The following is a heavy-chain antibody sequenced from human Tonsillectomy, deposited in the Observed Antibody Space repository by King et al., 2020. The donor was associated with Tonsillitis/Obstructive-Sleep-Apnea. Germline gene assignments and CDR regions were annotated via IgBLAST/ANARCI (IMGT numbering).Heavy chain of an antibody. CDR3: ARNYDFWSGYYKRYYYYMDV. Sequence: QLVQSWAEVKKPGSSVKVSCKASGGTFRSYAISWGRQAPGQGLKLMGGISPIFGTVNYAQKVQGRVTITADESTRTAYKELSSLRSEDTAVYYCARNYDFWSGYYKRYYYYMDVWGKGTTVTVSS. CDR1: GGTFRSYA. V-gene: IGHV1-69*01. J-gene: IGHJ6*03. CDR2: ISPIFGTV. D-gene: IGHD3-3*01.